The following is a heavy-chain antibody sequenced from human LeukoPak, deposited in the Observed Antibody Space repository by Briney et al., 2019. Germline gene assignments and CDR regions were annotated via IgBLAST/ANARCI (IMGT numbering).Heavy chain of an antibody. J-gene: IGHJ6*02. Sequence: PSETLSLTCAVYGGSFSGYYWSWIRQPPGKGLELIGEINHSGSTNYNPSLKSRVTISVDTSKNQFSLKLSSVTAADTAVYYCARVRLRSTYYYYGMDVWGQGTTVTVSS. CDR3: ARVRLRSTYYYYGMDV. CDR2: INHSGST. V-gene: IGHV4-34*01. CDR1: GGSFSGYY. D-gene: IGHD4-17*01.